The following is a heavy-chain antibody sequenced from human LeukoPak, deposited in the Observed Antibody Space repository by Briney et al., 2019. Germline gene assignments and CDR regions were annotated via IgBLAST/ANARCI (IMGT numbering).Heavy chain of an antibody. V-gene: IGHV4-31*11. CDR2: IYYSGST. D-gene: IGHD2-2*01. J-gene: IGHJ3*02. CDR1: GGSFSGYY. Sequence: PSETLSLTCAVYGGSFSGYYWSWIRQHPGKGLEWIGYIYYSGSTYYNPSLKSRVTISVDTSKNQFSLKLSSVTAADTAVYYCARDDHCSSTSCYHAFDIWGQGTMVTASS. CDR3: ARDDHCSSTSCYHAFDI.